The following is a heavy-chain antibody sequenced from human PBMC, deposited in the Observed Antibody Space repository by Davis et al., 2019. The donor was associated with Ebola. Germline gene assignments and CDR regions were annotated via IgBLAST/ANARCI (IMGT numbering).Heavy chain of an antibody. CDR1: GFTFSSYG. Sequence: GESLKISCAASGFTFSSYGMHWVRQAPGKGLEWVAVISYDGSEDYYADSVKGRFTISRDNSKSTLYLQVNSLRVEDTAVYHCAKDWGGLAKMKRPDSWGQGTLVIVSS. D-gene: IGHD5-24*01. V-gene: IGHV3-30*18. CDR3: AKDWGGLAKMKRPDS. CDR2: ISYDGSED. J-gene: IGHJ4*02.